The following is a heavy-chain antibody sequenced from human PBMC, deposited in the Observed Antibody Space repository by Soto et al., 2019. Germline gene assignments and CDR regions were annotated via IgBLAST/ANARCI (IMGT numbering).Heavy chain of an antibody. D-gene: IGHD6-19*01. J-gene: IGHJ4*02. V-gene: IGHV1-18*01. Sequence: ASVKVSCKASGYTFTSYGISWVRQAPGQGLEWMGWISAYNGNTNYAQKLQGRVTMTTDTSTSTAYMELRSLRSDDTAVYYCARSPPIAVAGVNDYWGQGTLVTVSS. CDR2: ISAYNGNT. CDR1: GYTFTSYG. CDR3: ARSPPIAVAGVNDY.